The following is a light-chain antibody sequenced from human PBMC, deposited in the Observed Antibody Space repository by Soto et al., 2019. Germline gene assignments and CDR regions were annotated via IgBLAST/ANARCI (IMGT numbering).Light chain of an antibody. CDR1: QDINNW. Sequence: DIQVTQSPSSVSASVGDRVTITCRASQDINNWLAWYQQKPGKAPKLLIYTTSNLQSGVPSRFSGSGSGTDFTLTINSLQPEDFATYYCQQANSFPFTFGGGTKVEIK. V-gene: IGKV1D-12*01. CDR2: TTS. J-gene: IGKJ4*01. CDR3: QQANSFPFT.